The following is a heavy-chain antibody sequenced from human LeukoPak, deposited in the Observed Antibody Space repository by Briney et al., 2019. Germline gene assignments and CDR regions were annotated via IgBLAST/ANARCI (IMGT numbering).Heavy chain of an antibody. J-gene: IGHJ4*02. CDR1: GGSFSGYY. CDR3: ARSVPAAIKVHLYYFDY. CDR2: INHSGST. Sequence: PSETLSLTCAVYGGSFSGYYWSWIRQPPGKGLEWIGEINHSGSTNYNPSLKSRVTISVDTSKNQFSLKLSSVTAADTAVYYCARSVPAAIKVHLYYFDYWGQGTLVTVSS. D-gene: IGHD2-2*01. V-gene: IGHV4-34*01.